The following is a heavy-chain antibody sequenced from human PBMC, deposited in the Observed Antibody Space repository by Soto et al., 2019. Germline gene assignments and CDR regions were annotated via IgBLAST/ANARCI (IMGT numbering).Heavy chain of an antibody. D-gene: IGHD3-22*01. CDR1: GGSISSGDYY. Sequence: PSETLSLTCTVSGGSISSGDYYWSWIRQHPGKGLEWIGHIYYSGSTQYNPSLRSRVTISVDTSKNQFSLKLSSVTAADTAVYYCARDVYSDSGVYYFNYWGQGTLVTVS. CDR3: ARDVYSDSGVYYFNY. V-gene: IGHV4-31*03. CDR2: IYYSGST. J-gene: IGHJ4*02.